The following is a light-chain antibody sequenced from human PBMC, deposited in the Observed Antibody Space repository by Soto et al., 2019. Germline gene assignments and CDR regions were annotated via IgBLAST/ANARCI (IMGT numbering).Light chain of an antibody. Sequence: DIEMTQSPSTLSASVGDRLTITCRASQTIRRWLAWYQQRPGKAPKVLIYDASTLESGVPARFSGSGSETEFTLTISSLQPEDSATYYCQHYNSDPWTFGQGTKVDI. CDR1: QTIRRW. V-gene: IGKV1-5*01. J-gene: IGKJ1*01. CDR3: QHYNSDPWT. CDR2: DAS.